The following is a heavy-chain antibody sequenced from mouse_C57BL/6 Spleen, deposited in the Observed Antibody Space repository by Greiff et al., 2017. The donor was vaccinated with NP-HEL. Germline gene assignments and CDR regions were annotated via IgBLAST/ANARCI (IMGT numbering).Heavy chain of an antibody. CDR3: ARCDYDWFAY. Sequence: QVQLQHPGAELVKPGASVKLSCKASGYTFTSYWMQWVKQRPGQGLEWIGEIDPSDSYTNYNQKFKGKATLTVDTSSSTAYMQLSSLTSEDSAVYYCARCDYDWFAYWGQGTLVTVSA. CDR1: GYTFTSYW. J-gene: IGHJ3*01. D-gene: IGHD2-4*01. CDR2: IDPSDSYT. V-gene: IGHV1-50*01.